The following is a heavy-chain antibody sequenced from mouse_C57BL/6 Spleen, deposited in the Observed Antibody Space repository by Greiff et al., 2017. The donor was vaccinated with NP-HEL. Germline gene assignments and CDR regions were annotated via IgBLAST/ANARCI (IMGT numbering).Heavy chain of an antibody. CDR3: ERFGSSQYYVDY. J-gene: IGHJ2*01. CDR1: GYTFTSYW. D-gene: IGHD1-1*01. CDR2: IDPSDSYT. V-gene: IGHV1-50*01. Sequence: QVQLQQPGAELVKPGASVKLSCKASGYTFTSYWMQWVKQRPGQGLEWIGEIDPSDSYTNYNQKFKGKATLTVDTSSSTAYMQLSSLTSEDYAVSYCERFGSSQYYVDYWGQGTTLTVSS.